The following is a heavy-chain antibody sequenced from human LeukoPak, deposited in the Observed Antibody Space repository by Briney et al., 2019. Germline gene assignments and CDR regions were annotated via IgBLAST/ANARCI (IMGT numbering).Heavy chain of an antibody. V-gene: IGHV1-46*01. CDR2: INPSGGST. CDR1: GYSFTSYY. CDR3: ARDPAYYYDSSGYYYGDDY. Sequence: ASVKVSCKASGYSFTSYYIHWVRQAPGQGLEWMGIINPSGGSTNYAQKFQGRLTMTRDTSTSTVYMELSSLRSEDTAVYYCARDPAYYYDSSGYYYGDDYWGQGTLVTVSS. D-gene: IGHD3-22*01. J-gene: IGHJ4*02.